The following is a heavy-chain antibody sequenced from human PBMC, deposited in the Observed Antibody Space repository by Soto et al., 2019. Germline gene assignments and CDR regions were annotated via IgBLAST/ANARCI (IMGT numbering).Heavy chain of an antibody. J-gene: IGHJ6*02. CDR3: AREGGTMVRGVINGMDV. CDR1: GYSFTSYW. V-gene: IGHV5-51*03. Sequence: EVQLVQSGAEVKKPGESLKISCKGSGYSFTSYWIGWVRQMPGKGLEWMGIIYPGDSDTRYSPSFQGQVTISADKSISXXDLQWSSLKASDTAMYYCAREGGTMVRGVINGMDVWGQGTTVTVSS. CDR2: IYPGDSDT. D-gene: IGHD3-10*01.